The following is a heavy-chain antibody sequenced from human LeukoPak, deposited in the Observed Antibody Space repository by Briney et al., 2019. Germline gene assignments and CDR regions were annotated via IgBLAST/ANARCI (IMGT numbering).Heavy chain of an antibody. CDR1: GGSISSVGYY. CDR2: IYHSGST. CDR3: AMRTIFGVVINDY. V-gene: IGHV4-30-2*01. Sequence: TLSLTCTVSGGSISSVGYYWSWSRQPPAKGLEWIGYIYHSGSTYYNPARKSRLTLSVDRAKTQFSLKLSSVTAADTAVYYCAMRTIFGVVINDYWGQGTLVSVSS. D-gene: IGHD3-3*01. J-gene: IGHJ4*02.